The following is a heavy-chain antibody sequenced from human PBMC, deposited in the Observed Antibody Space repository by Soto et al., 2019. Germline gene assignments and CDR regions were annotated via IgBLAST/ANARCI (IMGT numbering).Heavy chain of an antibody. D-gene: IGHD3-22*01. V-gene: IGHV4-4*02. CDR2: VYRDGSA. Sequence: SETLSLTCDVSGVSISSGNWWSWVRQPPGKELEWIGEVYRDGSANYHPSLERRVTISVDTSKNQFSLRLSSVTAADTAIYYCARLIYDSRLNYLYFDSWGQGMLVTVSS. J-gene: IGHJ4*02. CDR1: GVSISSGNW. CDR3: ARLIYDSRLNYLYFDS.